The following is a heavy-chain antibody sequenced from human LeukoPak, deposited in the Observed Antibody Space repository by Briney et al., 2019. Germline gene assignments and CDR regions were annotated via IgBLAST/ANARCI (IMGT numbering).Heavy chain of an antibody. CDR2: IYTSGST. Sequence: SETLSLTCTVSGGSISSYYWSWIRQPAGKGLEWIGRIYTSGSTNYNPSLKSRVTMSVDTSKNQFSLKLSSVTAADTAVYYCARGRYYDSSGYYGNYFDYWGQGTLVTASS. J-gene: IGHJ4*02. D-gene: IGHD3-22*01. V-gene: IGHV4-4*07. CDR1: GGSISSYY. CDR3: ARGRYYDSSGYYGNYFDY.